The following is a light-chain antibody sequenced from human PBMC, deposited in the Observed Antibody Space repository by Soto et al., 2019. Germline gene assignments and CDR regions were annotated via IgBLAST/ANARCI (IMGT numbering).Light chain of an antibody. CDR2: DTS. J-gene: IGKJ3*01. Sequence: EIVLTQSPATLSLSPGERATLSCRASQSVSSYLAWYQQTPGQAHRLLIYDTSKRATGIPARFSGSGSGTDFTLTISSLEPEDFAVYYCQQRTNWPRSFTFGPGTKVDIK. CDR1: QSVSSY. CDR3: QQRTNWPRSFT. V-gene: IGKV3-11*01.